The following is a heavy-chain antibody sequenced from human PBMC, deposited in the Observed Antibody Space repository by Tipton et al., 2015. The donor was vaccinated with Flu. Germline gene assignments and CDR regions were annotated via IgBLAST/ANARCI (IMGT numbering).Heavy chain of an antibody. D-gene: IGHD6-19*01. V-gene: IGHV3-30*18. Sequence: QLVQSGGGVVQPGRSLRLSCAASGFTFSSYGMHWVRQAPGKGLEWVAVISYDGSNKYYADSVKGRFTISRDNSKNTLYLQMNSLRAEDTAVYYCAKDDSIAWQWLVSGAYYYYGMDVWGQGTTVTVSS. CDR2: ISYDGSNK. CDR1: GFTFSSYG. CDR3: AKDDSIAWQWLVSGAYYYYGMDV. J-gene: IGHJ6*02.